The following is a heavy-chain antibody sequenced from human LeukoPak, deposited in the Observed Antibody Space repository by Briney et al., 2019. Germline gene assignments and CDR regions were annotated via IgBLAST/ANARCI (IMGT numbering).Heavy chain of an antibody. CDR1: GFTFSSYA. CDR3: TSGWELTQRLAPYYFDY. J-gene: IGHJ4*02. CDR2: ISGSGGST. Sequence: PGGSPRLSCAASGFTFSSYAMSWVRQAPGKGLEWVSAISGSGGSTYYADSVKGRFTISRDNSKNTLYLQMNSLRAEDTAVYYCTSGWELTQRLAPYYFDYWGQGTLVTVSS. V-gene: IGHV3-23*01. D-gene: IGHD4-23*01.